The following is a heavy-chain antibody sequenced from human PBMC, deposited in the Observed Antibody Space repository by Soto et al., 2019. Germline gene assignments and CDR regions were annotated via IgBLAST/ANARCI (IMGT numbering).Heavy chain of an antibody. D-gene: IGHD1-26*01. Sequence: PGGSLRLSCAASGFTFSNYAMSWVRQAPGKGLEWVSSISCSGGWTYYEDSVKGRFTIPRDNSKNTLYLQMSSLRAEDTAVYYCAKDRANRWEGPXWGQGTLFTVSX. CDR1: GFTFSNYA. V-gene: IGHV3-23*01. J-gene: IGHJ4*02. CDR3: AKDRANRWEGPX. CDR2: ISCSGGWT.